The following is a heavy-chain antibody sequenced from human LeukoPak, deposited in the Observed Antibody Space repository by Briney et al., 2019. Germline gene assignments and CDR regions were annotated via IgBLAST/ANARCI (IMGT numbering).Heavy chain of an antibody. D-gene: IGHD3-22*01. Sequence: SQTLSLTCTVSGGSISSGGYSWSWIRQHPGKGLEWIGYIYYSGSTYYNPSLKSRVTISVDTSKNQFSLKLSSVTAADTAVYYCARGPVVVITTRGGLFDYWGQGTLVTVSS. V-gene: IGHV4-31*03. CDR2: IYYSGST. CDR3: ARGPVVVITTRGGLFDY. J-gene: IGHJ4*02. CDR1: GGSISSGGYS.